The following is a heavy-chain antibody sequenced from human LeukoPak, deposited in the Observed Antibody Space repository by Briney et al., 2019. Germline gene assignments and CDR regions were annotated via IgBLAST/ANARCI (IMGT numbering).Heavy chain of an antibody. J-gene: IGHJ5*02. CDR2: IYPGDSDT. CDR3: ARARSSTSQINWFDP. CDR1: GYIFTSYW. V-gene: IGHV5-51*01. Sequence: GESLKISCKGSGYIFTSYWIGWVRQMPGKGLEWMGIIYPGDSDTRYSPSFQGQVTISADKSISTAYLQWSSLKASDTAMYYCARARSSTSQINWFDPWGQGTLVTVSS. D-gene: IGHD2-2*01.